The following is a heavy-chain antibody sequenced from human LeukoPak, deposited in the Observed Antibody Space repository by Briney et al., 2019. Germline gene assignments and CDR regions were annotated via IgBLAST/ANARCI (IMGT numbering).Heavy chain of an antibody. V-gene: IGHV3-30-3*01. Sequence: GGSLRLSCAASGFTFSSYAMHWVRQAPGKGLEWVAVISYDGSNKYYADSVKGRFTISRDNSKNTLYLQMNSLRAEDTAVYYCARDGASGWDLWGQGTLVTVSS. CDR3: ARDGASGWDL. D-gene: IGHD6-19*01. CDR1: GFTFSSYA. CDR2: ISYDGSNK. J-gene: IGHJ5*02.